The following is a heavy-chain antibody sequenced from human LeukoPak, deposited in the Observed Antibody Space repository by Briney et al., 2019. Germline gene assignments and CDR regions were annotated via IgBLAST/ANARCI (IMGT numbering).Heavy chain of an antibody. J-gene: IGHJ4*02. CDR2: IRYDGSNK. Sequence: GGSLRLSCAASGFTFSSYGMHWVRQAPGKGLEWVAFIRYDGSNKYYADSVKGRFTISRDNSKNTLYLQMNSLRAEDTAVYYCAKDSAPIVVVPAAIFDYWGQGTLVTVSS. CDR3: AKDSAPIVVVPAAIFDY. D-gene: IGHD2-2*02. CDR1: GFTFSSYG. V-gene: IGHV3-30*02.